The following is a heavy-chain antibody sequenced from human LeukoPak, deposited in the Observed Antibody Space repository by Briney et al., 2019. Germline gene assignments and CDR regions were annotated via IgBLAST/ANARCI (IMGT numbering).Heavy chain of an antibody. CDR2: INHGGST. CDR1: GGSFSGYY. D-gene: IGHD2-15*01. V-gene: IGHV4-34*01. Sequence: SETLSLTCAVYGGSFSGYYWSWIRQPPGKGLEWIGEINHGGSTNYNPSLKSRVTISVDTSKNQFSLKLSSVTAADTAVYYCARGGLLGVVVAATNPGIDYWGQGTLVTVSS. CDR3: ARGGLLGVVVAATNPGIDY. J-gene: IGHJ4*02.